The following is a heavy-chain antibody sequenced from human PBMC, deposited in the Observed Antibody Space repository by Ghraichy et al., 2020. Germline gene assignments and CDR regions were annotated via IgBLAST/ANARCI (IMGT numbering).Heavy chain of an antibody. J-gene: IGHJ2*01. D-gene: IGHD5-24*01. CDR2: IGYAGDT. CDR3: ARDSDSRWLGYFDL. CDR1: GFTFSSQD. Sequence: GESLNISCIASGFTFSSQDFHWVRLRAGKGLEWLSGIGYAGDTYYADSVKGRFTISRENAKNSLYLQMNSLRVGDTAVYYCARDSDSRWLGYFDLWGRGTLVSVSS. V-gene: IGHV3-13*01.